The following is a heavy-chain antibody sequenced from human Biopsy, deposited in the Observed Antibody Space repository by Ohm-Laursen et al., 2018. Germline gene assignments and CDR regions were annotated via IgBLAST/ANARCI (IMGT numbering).Heavy chain of an antibody. CDR1: GGSFNGYF. Sequence: SQILSLTCAVYGGSFNGYFWSWIRQPPGKGLEWIGDITQSGSTNYSPSLKSRVTISVDTAKKQFSLSLRSVTAADTAVYYCARVPLPGIGAAYQGRFLYGMDVWGQGTTVSVS. CDR3: ARVPLPGIGAAYQGRFLYGMDV. CDR2: ITQSGST. V-gene: IGHV4-34*01. D-gene: IGHD6-13*01. J-gene: IGHJ6*02.